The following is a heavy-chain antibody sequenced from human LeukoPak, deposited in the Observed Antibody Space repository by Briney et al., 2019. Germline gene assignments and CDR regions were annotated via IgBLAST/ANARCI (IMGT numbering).Heavy chain of an antibody. Sequence: GGSLRLSCSASGFTFSRYAMHWVRLAPGTGMEYASAICSSGGTTYYADSVKGRFTISRDNSKDTLYLQMSSLRAEDTTVYYCVKSAGFDWLAPLDAFDIWGQGTMVTVSS. CDR3: VKSAGFDWLAPLDAFDI. CDR1: GFTFSRYA. V-gene: IGHV3-64D*06. CDR2: ICSSGGTT. J-gene: IGHJ3*02. D-gene: IGHD3-9*01.